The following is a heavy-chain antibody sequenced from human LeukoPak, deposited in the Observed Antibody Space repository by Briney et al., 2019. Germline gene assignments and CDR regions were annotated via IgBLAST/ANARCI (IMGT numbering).Heavy chain of an antibody. D-gene: IGHD1-26*01. CDR2: IIPIFGTA. Sequence: AASVKVSCKASGGTFSSYAISWVRQAPGQGLEWMGGIIPIFGTANYAQKFQGRVTITADESTSTAYMELSSLRSEDTAVYYCARGVGATGSVAFDYWGQGTLVTVSS. CDR1: GGTFSSYA. J-gene: IGHJ4*02. V-gene: IGHV1-69*13. CDR3: ARGVGATGSVAFDY.